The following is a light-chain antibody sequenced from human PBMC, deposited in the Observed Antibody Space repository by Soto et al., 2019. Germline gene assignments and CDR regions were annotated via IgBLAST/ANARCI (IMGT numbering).Light chain of an antibody. CDR3: QQYGSSPWT. Sequence: ETVLTQSPGTLSLSPGERATLSCRASQTIRSNYLAWYRQTPGQARRLLIYGASNRATGIADRFSGSGSGTDFTLIISRLEPEDCALYYCQQYGSSPWTFGQGTKVEIK. V-gene: IGKV3-20*01. CDR1: QTIRSNY. J-gene: IGKJ1*01. CDR2: GAS.